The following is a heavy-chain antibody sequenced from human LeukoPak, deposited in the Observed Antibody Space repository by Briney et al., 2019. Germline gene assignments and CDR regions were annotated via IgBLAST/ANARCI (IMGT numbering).Heavy chain of an antibody. CDR3: ARDFPRGTGNSSSWYDFAAFDI. V-gene: IGHV3-7*01. D-gene: IGHD6-13*01. Sequence: GGSLRLSCAASGFTFSSYWMSWVRQARGEGLEGVANIKQDGSEKFCVDSVRGGFTISREIAKNALYLQMKSLRGGDRGVYYCARDFPRGTGNSSSWYDFAAFDIWGQGTMVTVSS. CDR1: GFTFSSYW. CDR2: IKQDGSEK. J-gene: IGHJ3*02.